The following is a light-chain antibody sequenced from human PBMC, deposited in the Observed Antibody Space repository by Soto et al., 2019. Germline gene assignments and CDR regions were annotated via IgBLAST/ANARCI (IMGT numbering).Light chain of an antibody. J-gene: IGLJ2*01. CDR2: EVN. CDR1: SDDIGTYNR. Sequence: QSALTQPPSVSGSPGQSVTISCTGTSDDIGTYNRVSWYQKTPGTAPKVMIYEVNNRPSGVPDRFSGSQSGNTASLTISGLQAEDEADYYCSSYTTSSVVFGGGTKLTVL. V-gene: IGLV2-18*02. CDR3: SSYTTSSVV.